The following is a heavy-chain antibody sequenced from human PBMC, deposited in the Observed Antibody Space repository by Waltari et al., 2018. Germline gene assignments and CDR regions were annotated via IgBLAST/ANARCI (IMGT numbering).Heavy chain of an antibody. V-gene: IGHV3-74*01. CDR1: GFTFSSYW. Sequence: EVQLVESGGGLVQPGGSLRLSCAVSGFTFSSYWMHWCRQTPGEGLVWLSRTNTDVSFTNYADSVEGRFTMSRDNAKDTVYLQMNSLRAEDTAIYYCVRGSLNPGFDYWGQGTLVTVSS. CDR2: TNTDVSFT. J-gene: IGHJ4*02. CDR3: VRGSLNPGFDY.